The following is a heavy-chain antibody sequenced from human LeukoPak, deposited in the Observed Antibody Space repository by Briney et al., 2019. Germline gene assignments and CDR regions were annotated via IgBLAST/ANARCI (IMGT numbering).Heavy chain of an antibody. CDR2: MNPNSGNT. CDR3: ARGGGYDFWSGYLGLGPPGGPGAFDY. CDR1: GYTLTSYD. D-gene: IGHD3-3*01. Sequence: ASVKVSCKASGYTLTSYDINWVRQATGQGLEWMGWMNPNSGNTGYAQKFQGRVTMTRNTSISTAYMELSSLRSEDTAVYYCARGGGYDFWSGYLGLGPPGGPGAFDYWGQGTLVTVSS. J-gene: IGHJ4*02. V-gene: IGHV1-8*01.